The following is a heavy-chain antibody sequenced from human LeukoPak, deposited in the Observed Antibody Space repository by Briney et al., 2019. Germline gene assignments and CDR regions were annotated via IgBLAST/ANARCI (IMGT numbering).Heavy chain of an antibody. D-gene: IGHD3-3*01. V-gene: IGHV4-4*07. Sequence: SETLSLTCTVSGGSISSYYWSWIRQPAGKGLEWIGRIYTSGSTNYNPSLKSRVTMSVDTSKNQFSLKLSSVTAADTAVYYCARGRKYYDFWSGYSNWFDPWGQGTLVTVSS. J-gene: IGHJ5*02. CDR1: GGSISSYY. CDR2: IYTSGST. CDR3: ARGRKYYDFWSGYSNWFDP.